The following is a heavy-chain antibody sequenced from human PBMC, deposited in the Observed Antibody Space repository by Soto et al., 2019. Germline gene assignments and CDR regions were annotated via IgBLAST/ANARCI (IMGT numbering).Heavy chain of an antibody. V-gene: IGHV1-69*13. J-gene: IGHJ6*02. CDR1: GGTFSSYA. Sequence: SVKVSCKASGGTFSSYAISWVRQAPGQGLEWMGGIIPIFGTANYAQKFQGRVTITADESTSTAYMELSSLRSEDTAVYYCARGRLRTNYYYGMEVWGQGTTVTVSS. CDR3: ARGRLRTNYYYGMEV. CDR2: IIPIFGTA. D-gene: IGHD4-17*01.